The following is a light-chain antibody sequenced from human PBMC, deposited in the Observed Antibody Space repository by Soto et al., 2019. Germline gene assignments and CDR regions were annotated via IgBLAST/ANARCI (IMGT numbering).Light chain of an antibody. V-gene: IGKV3-15*01. CDR3: QQYNNWPPA. Sequence: EIVMTQSPATLSVAAGERATLSCRASQSVSGNLAWYQQKPGQAPRLLIYGASTRATGIPARFSGSGSGTEFTLTISSLQSEDFAVYYCQQYNNWPPAFGQGTKVEIK. CDR1: QSVSGN. J-gene: IGKJ1*01. CDR2: GAS.